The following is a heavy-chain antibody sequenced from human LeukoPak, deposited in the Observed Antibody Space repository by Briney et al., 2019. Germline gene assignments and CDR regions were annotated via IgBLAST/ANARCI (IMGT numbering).Heavy chain of an antibody. J-gene: IGHJ4*02. Sequence: TGGSLRLSCAASGFTFSSYGMHWVRQAPGKGLEWVAVISHDGSNKYYADSVKGRFTISRDNSKNTLYLQMNSLRAEDTAVYYCARESSGDYFDYWGQGTLVTVSS. CDR3: ARESSGDYFDY. CDR2: ISHDGSNK. CDR1: GFTFSSYG. D-gene: IGHD3-10*01. V-gene: IGHV3-30*19.